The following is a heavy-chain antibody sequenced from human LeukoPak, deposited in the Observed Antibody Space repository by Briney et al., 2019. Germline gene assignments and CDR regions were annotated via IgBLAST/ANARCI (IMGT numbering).Heavy chain of an antibody. J-gene: IGHJ4*02. CDR3: ARGRRWIQLWSYFDY. D-gene: IGHD5-18*01. CDR2: INHSGST. V-gene: IGHV4-34*01. Sequence: PSETLSLTCAVYGGSFSGYYWSWIRQPPGKGLEWIGEINHSGSTNYNPSLKSRVTISVDTSKNQFSLKLSPVTAADTAVYYCARGRRWIQLWSYFDYWGQGTLVTVSS. CDR1: GGSFSGYY.